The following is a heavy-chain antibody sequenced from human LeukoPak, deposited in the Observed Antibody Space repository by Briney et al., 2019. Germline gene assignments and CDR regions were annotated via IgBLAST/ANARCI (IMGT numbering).Heavy chain of an antibody. D-gene: IGHD6-6*01. CDR1: GGSFSGYY. CDR3: ARGAARYFQH. J-gene: IGHJ1*01. V-gene: IGHV4-34*01. Sequence: SETLSLTCAVYGGSFSGYYWSWIRQPPGKGLEWTGEINHSGSTNYNPSLKSRVTISVDTSKNQFSLKLSSVTAADTAVYYCARGAARYFQHWGQGTLVTVSS. CDR2: INHSGST.